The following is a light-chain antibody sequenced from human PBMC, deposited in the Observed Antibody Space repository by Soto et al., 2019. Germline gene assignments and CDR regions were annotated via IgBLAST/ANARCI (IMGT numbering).Light chain of an antibody. CDR3: HQYNSYSRFT. CDR1: QSISSW. V-gene: IGKV1-5*01. Sequence: DIQMTQSPSTLSASVGDRVTITCRASQSISSWLAWYQQKPGKAPKLLIYDASSLESGVPSRFSGSGSGTEFTLTISSLQPDDFATYYCHQYNSYSRFTFGPGTKVDIK. CDR2: DAS. J-gene: IGKJ3*01.